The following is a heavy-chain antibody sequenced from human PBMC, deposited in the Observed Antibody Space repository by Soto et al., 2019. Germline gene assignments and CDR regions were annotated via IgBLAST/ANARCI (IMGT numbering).Heavy chain of an antibody. CDR3: ARKDKSGYFNWFDP. D-gene: IGHD3-22*01. CDR2: IFPSDSDT. V-gene: IGHV5-51*01. J-gene: IGHJ5*02. CDR1: VYKFTSYW. Sequence: GESLKISCRTSVYKFTSYWIAWVRQMPGKGLEWMGIIFPSDSDTRYSPSFQGQVTISADRSTSTVFLQWASLKASDTAVYFCARKDKSGYFNWFDPWGEGTLVTVS.